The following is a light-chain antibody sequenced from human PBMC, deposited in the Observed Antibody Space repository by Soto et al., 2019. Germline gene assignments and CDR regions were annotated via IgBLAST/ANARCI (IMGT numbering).Light chain of an antibody. Sequence: DIQMTQSPSSLSASVGDRVTITCRASQAISIFLNSYQQKPGKTPDLLIYAASTLQTGVPSRFSGNGSGTDFALTISSLRPEDFATYYCQQTYRLGVFSFGPGTKVDIK. J-gene: IGKJ3*01. V-gene: IGKV1-39*01. CDR1: QAISIF. CDR3: QQTYRLGVFS. CDR2: AAS.